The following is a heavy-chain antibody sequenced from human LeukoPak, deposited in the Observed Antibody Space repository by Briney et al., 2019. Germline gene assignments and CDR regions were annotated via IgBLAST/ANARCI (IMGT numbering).Heavy chain of an antibody. Sequence: SQTLSLTCAISGDSVSSNSAAWNWIRQSPSRGLEWLGRTYYRSKWYNDYAVSVKSRITINPDTSKNQFSLQLNSVTPEDTAVYYCARDLASGWYPGDWFDPWGQGTLVTVSS. V-gene: IGHV6-1*01. CDR1: GDSVSSNSAA. D-gene: IGHD6-19*01. J-gene: IGHJ5*02. CDR2: TYYRSKWYN. CDR3: ARDLASGWYPGDWFDP.